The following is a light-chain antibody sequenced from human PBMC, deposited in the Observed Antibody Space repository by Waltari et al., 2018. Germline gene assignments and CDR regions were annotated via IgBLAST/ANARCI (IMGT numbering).Light chain of an antibody. CDR3: QSTDSSSTYTV. CDR1: TLPKLY. J-gene: IGLJ3*02. Sequence: SYDLTQPPSLSVSPGQTATIYCPGETLPKLYDYWYQQKPGQAPLLVISKDTERPSGIPERFSGSSSGTTVTLTISGVRAEDEGDYYCQSTDSSSTYTVFGGGTKLTVL. CDR2: KDT. V-gene: IGLV3-25*03.